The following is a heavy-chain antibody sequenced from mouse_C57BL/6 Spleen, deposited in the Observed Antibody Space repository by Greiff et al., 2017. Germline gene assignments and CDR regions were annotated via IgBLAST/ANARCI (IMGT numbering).Heavy chain of an antibody. D-gene: IGHD2-4*01. Sequence: VKLQESGPELVKPGASVKISCKASGYTFTDYYINWVKQRPGQGLEWIGWIFPGSGSTSYNEKFKGKATLTVDKSSSTAYMLLSSLTSEDSAVYFCARWSDYGGGYFDYWGQGTTLTVSS. CDR1: GYTFTDYY. CDR2: IFPGSGST. J-gene: IGHJ2*01. CDR3: ARWSDYGGGYFDY. V-gene: IGHV1-75*01.